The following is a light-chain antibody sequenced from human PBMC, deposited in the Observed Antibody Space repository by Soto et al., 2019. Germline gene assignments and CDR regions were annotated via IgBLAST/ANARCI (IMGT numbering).Light chain of an antibody. CDR3: GSYTNSSTVV. J-gene: IGLJ2*01. Sequence: QSVLTQAASVSGSPGQSISISCTGTSSDVGGYNYVSWYQQHPGKAPKLIICEVSNRPSGVSYRFSGSKSGNTASLTISGLQAEDEADYYCGSYTNSSTVVFGGGTKVTVL. CDR1: SSDVGGYNY. V-gene: IGLV2-14*01. CDR2: EVS.